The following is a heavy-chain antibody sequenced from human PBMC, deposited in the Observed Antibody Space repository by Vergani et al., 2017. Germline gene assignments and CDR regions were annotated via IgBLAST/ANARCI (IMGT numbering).Heavy chain of an antibody. V-gene: IGHV4-61*02. CDR3: ARQPSPVGVDY. D-gene: IGHD3-16*01. CDR1: GGSISSGSYY. CDR2: FFTGGGT. Sequence: QVQLQESGPGLVRPSQTLSLTCPVSGGSISSGSYYWGWFRQPAGKGLEWIGRFFTGGGTSYNPSLKSRVTISVGTSKNQFSLKLSSVTGADTAVYYCARQPSPVGVDYWGQGTLVTVSS. J-gene: IGHJ4*02.